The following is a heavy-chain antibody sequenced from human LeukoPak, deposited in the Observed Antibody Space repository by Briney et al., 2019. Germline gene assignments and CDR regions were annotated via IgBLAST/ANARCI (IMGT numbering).Heavy chain of an antibody. J-gene: IGHJ4*02. CDR1: GYSFTNYW. Sequence: GESLKISCKSSGYSFTNYWIAWVRQIPGKGLEWMGIIYSGDSDTRYSPSFQGQVTISADKSISTVYLQWSSLKASDTAMYYCARPMGVAGSGTFYFDYWGQGTLVTVSS. D-gene: IGHD3-10*01. CDR2: IYSGDSDT. V-gene: IGHV5-51*01. CDR3: ARPMGVAGSGTFYFDY.